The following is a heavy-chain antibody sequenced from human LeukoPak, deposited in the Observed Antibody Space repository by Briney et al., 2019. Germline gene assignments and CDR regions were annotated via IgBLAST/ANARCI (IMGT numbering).Heavy chain of an antibody. CDR1: GFTFSSYS. D-gene: IGHD3-3*01. CDR3: ARDGGPEWKPHLGFDY. CDR2: ISSSSSYI. V-gene: IGHV3-21*01. J-gene: IGHJ4*02. Sequence: GGSLRLSCAASGFTFSSYSMNWVRQAPGKGLEWVSSISSSSSYIYYADSVKGRFAISRDNAKNSLYLQMNSLRAEDTAVYYCARDGGPEWKPHLGFDYWGQGTLVTVSS.